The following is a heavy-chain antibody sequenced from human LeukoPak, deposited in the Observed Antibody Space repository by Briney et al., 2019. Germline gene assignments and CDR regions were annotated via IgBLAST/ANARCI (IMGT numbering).Heavy chain of an antibody. CDR3: ALFWPTIYYGMDV. CDR2: ISSSSSYI. D-gene: IGHD3-3*01. J-gene: IGHJ6*02. CDR1: GFTFSGYS. V-gene: IGHV3-21*01. Sequence: GGSLRLSCAASGFTFSGYSMNWVRQAPGKGLEWVSSISSSSSYIYYADSVKGRFTISRDNAKNSLYLQMNSLRAEDTAVYYCALFWPTIYYGMDVWGQGTTVTVSS.